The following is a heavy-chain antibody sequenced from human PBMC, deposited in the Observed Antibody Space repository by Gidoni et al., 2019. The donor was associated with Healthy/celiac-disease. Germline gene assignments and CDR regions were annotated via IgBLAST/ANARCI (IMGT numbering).Heavy chain of an antibody. Sequence: QVQLVQSGAEAKKPGASVTVSCKVSGYTMPELSMPWVRQAPGKGLEWRGGFDPEDGETIYAQKFQGRVTMTEDTSTDTAYMELSSLRSEDTAVYYCATGAYCGGDCYSNYYYMDVWGKGTTVTVSS. CDR3: ATGAYCGGDCYSNYYYMDV. CDR1: GYTMPELS. J-gene: IGHJ6*03. CDR2: FDPEDGET. V-gene: IGHV1-24*01. D-gene: IGHD2-21*01.